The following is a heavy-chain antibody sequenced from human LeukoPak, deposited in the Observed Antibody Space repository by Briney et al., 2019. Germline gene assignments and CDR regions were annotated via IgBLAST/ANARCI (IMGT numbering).Heavy chain of an antibody. Sequence: GGSLRLSCTASGFTFSTYSMTWVRQAPGKGLEWVSSISDSSTYIYYTDSVKGRFTISRDNAKNSLYLQLNSLRADDAAVYYCAREPTSMGSDYWGQGTLVTVSS. CDR2: ISDSSTYI. CDR3: AREPTSMGSDY. J-gene: IGHJ4*02. CDR1: GFTFSTYS. V-gene: IGHV3-21*01. D-gene: IGHD5-18*01.